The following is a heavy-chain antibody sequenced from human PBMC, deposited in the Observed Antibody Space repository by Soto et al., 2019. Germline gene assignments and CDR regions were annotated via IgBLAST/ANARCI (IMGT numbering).Heavy chain of an antibody. CDR1: GFTVSSNY. V-gene: IGHV3-53*01. CDR2: IYSGGST. J-gene: IGHJ1*01. Sequence: GGSLRLSCAASGFTVSSNYMSWVRQAPGKGPEWVSVIYSGGSTYYADSVKGRFTISRDNSKNTLYLQMNSLRAEDTAVYYCARETPPGYFQHWGQGTLVTVSS. CDR3: ARETPPGYFQH.